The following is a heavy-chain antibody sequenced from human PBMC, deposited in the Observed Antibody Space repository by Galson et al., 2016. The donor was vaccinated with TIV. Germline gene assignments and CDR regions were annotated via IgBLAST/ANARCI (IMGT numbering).Heavy chain of an antibody. CDR2: INPRNDVT. CDR3: AKAGAVLRYFAWLFDAFDI. D-gene: IGHD3-9*01. J-gene: IGHJ3*02. Sequence: SVKVSCKASGYTFTGYYIHWVRQAPGQGLEWMGRINPRNDVTDYAQNFQGRVTMTRDTSIMTVYMELSSLRSDDTALYYCAKAGAVLRYFAWLFDAFDIWGQRTMVAVSS. CDR1: GYTFTGYY. V-gene: IGHV1-2*06.